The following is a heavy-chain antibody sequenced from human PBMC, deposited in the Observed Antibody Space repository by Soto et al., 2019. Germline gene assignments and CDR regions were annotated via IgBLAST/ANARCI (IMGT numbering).Heavy chain of an antibody. Sequence: PSETLSLTCTVSGGSISSGDYYWSWIRQPPGKGLEGIGYIYYSGSTYYNPSLKSRVTISVDTSKNQFSLKLSSVTAADTAVYYSARGDPLLWFGEKVYYGMDVWGQGTTVTVSS. J-gene: IGHJ6*02. CDR3: ARGDPLLWFGEKVYYGMDV. CDR2: IYYSGST. V-gene: IGHV4-30-4*01. D-gene: IGHD3-10*01. CDR1: GGSISSGDYY.